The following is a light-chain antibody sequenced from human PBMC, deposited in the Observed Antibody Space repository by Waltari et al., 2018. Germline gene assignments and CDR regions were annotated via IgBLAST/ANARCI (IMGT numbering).Light chain of an antibody. Sequence: DIVMTQSPLSLPVTPGEPASISCRSSQSLLHRNGHHYLDWYLQKPGQSPQLLIYLGSYRASGVPDRFSGSGSGTDFTLRISRVEPEDVGVYYCMQALQAPTFGQGTKLEIK. J-gene: IGKJ2*01. CDR2: LGS. CDR1: QSLLHRNGHHY. CDR3: MQALQAPT. V-gene: IGKV2-28*01.